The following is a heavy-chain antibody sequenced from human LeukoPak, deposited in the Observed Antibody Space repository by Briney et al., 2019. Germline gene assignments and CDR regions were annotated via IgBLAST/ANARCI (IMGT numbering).Heavy chain of an antibody. Sequence: SVKVSCKASGGTFSSYAISWVRPAPGQGLEWMGRIIPIFGTANYAQKFQGRVTITTDESTSTAYMELSSLRSEDTAVYYCARASDYYGSGTYPYWGQGTLVTVSS. D-gene: IGHD3-10*01. CDR3: ARASDYYGSGTYPY. CDR1: GGTFSSYA. J-gene: IGHJ4*02. V-gene: IGHV1-69*05. CDR2: IIPIFGTA.